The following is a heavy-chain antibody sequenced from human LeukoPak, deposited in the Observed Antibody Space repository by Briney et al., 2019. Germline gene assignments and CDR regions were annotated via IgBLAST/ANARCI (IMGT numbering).Heavy chain of an antibody. V-gene: IGHV7-4-1*02. J-gene: IGHJ5*02. CDR3: ARGGSLTGYLS. CDR1: GYTFTSYA. Sequence: ASVKVSCTASGYTFTSYAMSWVRQAPGQGLEWMGWINTNTGNPTYAQGFTGRFVFSLDTSVSTAYLQISSLKAEDTAVYYCARGGSLTGYLSWGQGTLVTVSS. D-gene: IGHD3-9*01. CDR2: INTNTGNP.